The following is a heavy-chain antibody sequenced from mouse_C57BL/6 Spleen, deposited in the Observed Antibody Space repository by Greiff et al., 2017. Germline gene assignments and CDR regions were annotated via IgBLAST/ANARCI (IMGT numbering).Heavy chain of an antibody. CDR2: IYPGSGST. D-gene: IGHD3-1*01. J-gene: IGHJ4*01. V-gene: IGHV1-55*01. CDR1: GYTFTSDW. CDR3: AREGATLCYAMDY. Sequence: QVQLQQPGAELVKPGASVKMSCKASGYTFTSDWITWVKQRPGQGLEWIGDIYPGSGSTNYNEKFKSKATLTVDTSSSTAYMQLSSLTSEDSAVYYCAREGATLCYAMDYWGQGASVTVSS.